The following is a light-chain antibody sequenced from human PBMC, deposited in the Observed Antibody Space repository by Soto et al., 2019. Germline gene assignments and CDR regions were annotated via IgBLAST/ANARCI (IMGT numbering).Light chain of an antibody. CDR1: SSDVGGYNY. CDR2: DVS. CDR3: SSYTSSSTLPYV. J-gene: IGLJ1*01. Sequence: QSVLTQPASVSGSPVQSITISCTGTSSDVGGYNYVSCYQQHPGKAPKLMIYDVSNRPSGVSNRFSGSKSGNTASLTISALQAEDEADYYCSSYTSSSTLPYVFGTGTKVTVL. V-gene: IGLV2-14*01.